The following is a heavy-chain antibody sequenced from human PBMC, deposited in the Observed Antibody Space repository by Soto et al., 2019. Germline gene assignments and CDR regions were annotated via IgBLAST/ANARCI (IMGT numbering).Heavy chain of an antibody. CDR3: AREEMYSSSWYPDY. Sequence: EVQLVESGGGLVKPGESLRLSCAASGFTFNSYSMNWVRQAPGKGLEWVSSISHSSHYIYYADSMKGRFTISRDNDKNSLYLQMNSLRAEDTAGYYYAREEMYSSSWYPDYWGQGTLVTVSS. CDR1: GFTFNSYS. V-gene: IGHV3-21*01. J-gene: IGHJ4*02. CDR2: ISHSSHYI. D-gene: IGHD6-13*01.